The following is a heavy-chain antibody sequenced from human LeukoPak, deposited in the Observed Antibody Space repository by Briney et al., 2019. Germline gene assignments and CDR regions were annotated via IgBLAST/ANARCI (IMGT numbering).Heavy chain of an antibody. D-gene: IGHD6-13*01. Sequence: SGGSLRLSCAASGFTFSDSLIHWVRQASGKGLEWVGRIRGKTNTYATSYAASVEGRFTISRDDSKNTAYLQMGSLKTEDTAVYYCAKDSGSSWYEGYFQHWGQGTLVTVSS. V-gene: IGHV3-73*01. CDR3: AKDSGSSWYEGYFQH. CDR1: GFTFSDSL. J-gene: IGHJ1*01. CDR2: IRGKTNTYAT.